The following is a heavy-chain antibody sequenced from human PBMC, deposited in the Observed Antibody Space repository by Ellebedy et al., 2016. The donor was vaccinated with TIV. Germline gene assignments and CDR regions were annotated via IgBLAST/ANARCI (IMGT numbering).Heavy chain of an antibody. CDR1: GYTFSRYT. D-gene: IGHD2-21*01. CDR3: AREGDYYFDY. CDR2: IDAGYGNT. J-gene: IGHJ4*02. Sequence: ASVKVSXXASGYTFSRYTMHWVRQAPGQRLEWMRWIDAGYGNTRYSQKFQDRVTMTRDTSAKTAYMELTSLRSEDTAVYYCAREGDYYFDYWGQGTLVTVSS. V-gene: IGHV1-3*01.